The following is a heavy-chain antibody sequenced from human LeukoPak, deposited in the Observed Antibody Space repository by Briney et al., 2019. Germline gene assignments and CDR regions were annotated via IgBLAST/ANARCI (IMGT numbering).Heavy chain of an antibody. CDR1: GFTLNTYW. CDR2: ISGEGRST. D-gene: IGHD5-12*01. CDR3: ARGLGARGATMDV. J-gene: IGHJ6*03. V-gene: IGHV3-74*01. Sequence: PGGSLRLSCAPSGFTLNTYWMHWVPQAPGKGLVWVSHISGEGRSTTYTHSVKGRFTISRDNAKHTLYLQTNSLRAERPDVSYCARGLGARGATMDVWGKGTTVTVSS.